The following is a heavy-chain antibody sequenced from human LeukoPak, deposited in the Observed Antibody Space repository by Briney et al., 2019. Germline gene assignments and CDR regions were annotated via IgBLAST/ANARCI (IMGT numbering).Heavy chain of an antibody. V-gene: IGHV1-69*06. CDR1: GGTFSSYA. CDR2: IVPIFGTA. D-gene: IGHD5-12*01. CDR3: ARDAEVAGFDY. J-gene: IGHJ4*02. Sequence: SVTVSCKASGGTFSSYAISWVRQAPGQGLEWMGGIVPIFGTANYAQKFQGRVTITADKSTSTAYMELSSLRSEDTAVYYCARDAEVAGFDYWGQGTLVTVSS.